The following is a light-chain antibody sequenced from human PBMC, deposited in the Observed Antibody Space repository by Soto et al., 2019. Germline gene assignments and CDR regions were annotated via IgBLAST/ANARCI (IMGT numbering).Light chain of an antibody. J-gene: IGLJ3*02. CDR2: GNS. CDR3: QSYDSSPSGWV. Sequence: QSVLTQPPSVSGAPGQRVTISCTGSSSNIGAGYDVHWYQQLPGTAPKLLIYGNSNRPSGFPDRFSGSKSGTSASLAITGLRAEDEADYYCQSYDSSPSGWVFGGGTKLTVL. V-gene: IGLV1-40*01. CDR1: SSNIGAGYD.